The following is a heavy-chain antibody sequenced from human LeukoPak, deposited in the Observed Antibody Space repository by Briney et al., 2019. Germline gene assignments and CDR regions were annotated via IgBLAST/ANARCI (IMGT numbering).Heavy chain of an antibody. CDR3: AKDPWAHSSLNYFDY. V-gene: IGHV3-23*01. Sequence: PGGSLRLSCAASGFTFSSYAMSWVRQAPGKGLEWVSAISGSGGSTYYADSVKGRFTISRDNSKNTLYLQMNSLRAEDTAVYYCAKDPWAHSSLNYFDYWGQGTLVTVSS. CDR2: ISGSGGST. CDR1: GFTFSSYA. D-gene: IGHD6-19*01. J-gene: IGHJ4*02.